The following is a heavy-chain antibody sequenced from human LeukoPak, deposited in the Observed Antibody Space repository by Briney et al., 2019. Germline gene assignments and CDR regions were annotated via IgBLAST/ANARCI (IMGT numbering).Heavy chain of an antibody. CDR2: ISGSGGST. J-gene: IGHJ4*02. Sequence: GGSLRLSCVASGFTFSSYAMNWVRQAPGKGLEWVSGISGSGGSTNYADSVKGRFTISRDNSKNTLYLQMNSLRAEDTAVYYCAKVPFVGYDSAVFFDYWGQGTLVTVSS. D-gene: IGHD5-12*01. V-gene: IGHV3-23*01. CDR3: AKVPFVGYDSAVFFDY. CDR1: GFTFSSYA.